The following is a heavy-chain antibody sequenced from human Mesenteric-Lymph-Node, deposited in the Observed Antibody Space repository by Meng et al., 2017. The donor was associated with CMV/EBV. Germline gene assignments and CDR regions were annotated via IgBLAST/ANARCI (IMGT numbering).Heavy chain of an antibody. CDR2: INHSGST. CDR3: ARHQWTLAVNWFDP. Sequence: GAFSGHYWSWIRQPPGKGLEWIGEINHSGSTSGNPKYNPSLKSRVTISVDTSKNQVSLRLNSLTAADTAVYYCARHQWTLAVNWFDPWGQGTLVTVSS. V-gene: IGHV4-34*01. J-gene: IGHJ5*02. CDR1: GAFSGHY. D-gene: IGHD2-8*01.